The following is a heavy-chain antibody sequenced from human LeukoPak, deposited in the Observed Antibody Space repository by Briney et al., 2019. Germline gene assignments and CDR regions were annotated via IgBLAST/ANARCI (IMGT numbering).Heavy chain of an antibody. D-gene: IGHD6-13*01. CDR1: GGSISSYY. Sequence: SETLSLTCTVSGGSISSYYWNWIRQPPGKGLEWIGYSYYSGSTNYNPSLKSRVTISVDTSKNQFPLKLSSVTAADTAVYYCARQIASAGTAGFDFWGQGALVTVSS. CDR3: ARQIASAGTAGFDF. J-gene: IGHJ4*02. CDR2: SYYSGST. V-gene: IGHV4-59*08.